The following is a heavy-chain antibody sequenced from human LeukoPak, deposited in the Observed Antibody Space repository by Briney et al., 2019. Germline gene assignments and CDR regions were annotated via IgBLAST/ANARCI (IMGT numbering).Heavy chain of an antibody. D-gene: IGHD3-10*01. CDR1: GFTFSSYA. V-gene: IGHV3-23*01. J-gene: IGHJ5*02. CDR3: AKDFSVGVTMIRGPFDP. CDR2: VSGGGGST. Sequence: LTGGSLRLSCAASGFTFSSYAMTWVRQAPGKGLEWVSTVSGGGGSTYYADSVKGRFTISRDNSQNTLYLQMDSLRAEDTAVYFCAKDFSVGVTMIRGPFDPWGQGTLVTVSS.